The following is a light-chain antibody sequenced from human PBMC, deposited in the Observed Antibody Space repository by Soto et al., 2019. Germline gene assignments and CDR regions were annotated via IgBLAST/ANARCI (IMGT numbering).Light chain of an antibody. CDR1: SNDVGGYNY. CDR3: CSYVGTSSSFV. V-gene: IGLV2-11*01. CDR2: DVT. J-gene: IGLJ1*01. Sequence: ALTQPRSVSGSPGQSVTISCTGSSNDVGGYNYVSWYQQRPGKAPKLLIYDVTKWQPGAPDRFSGSKSGNTASLTISGLQADDEADYYCCSYVGTSSSFVFGTGTKV.